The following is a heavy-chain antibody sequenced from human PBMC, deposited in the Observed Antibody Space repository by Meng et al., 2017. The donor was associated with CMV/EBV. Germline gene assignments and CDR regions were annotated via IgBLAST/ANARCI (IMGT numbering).Heavy chain of an antibody. CDR3: ARDSSGWYVLRFDH. CDR1: GYTFTGYY. CDR2: INPNSGGT. Sequence: ASVKVSCKASGYTFTGYYMHWVRQAPGQGLEWMGWINPNSGGTNYAQKFQGRVTMTSDTSISTAYMELSRLSSDDTAVYYCARDSSGWYVLRFDHWGQGTLVTVSS. V-gene: IGHV1-2*02. J-gene: IGHJ5*02. D-gene: IGHD6-19*01.